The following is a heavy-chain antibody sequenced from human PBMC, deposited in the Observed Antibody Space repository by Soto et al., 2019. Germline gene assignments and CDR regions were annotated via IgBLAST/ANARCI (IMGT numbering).Heavy chain of an antibody. CDR1: GFTFSSYG. CDR2: IWYDGSNK. V-gene: IGHV3-33*01. CDR3: ASAEVGVGLFDY. D-gene: IGHD2-15*01. J-gene: IGHJ4*02. Sequence: GGSLRLSCAASGFTFSSYGMHWVRQAPGKGLEWVAVIWYDGSNKYYADSVKGRFTISRDNSKNTLYLQMNSLRAEDTAVYYCASAEVGVGLFDYWGQGTLVTVSS.